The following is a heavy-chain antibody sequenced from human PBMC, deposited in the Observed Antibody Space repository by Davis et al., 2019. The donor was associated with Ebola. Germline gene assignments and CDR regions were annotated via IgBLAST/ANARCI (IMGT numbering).Heavy chain of an antibody. CDR3: ARAYRSGWSLGLGGY. J-gene: IGHJ4*02. Sequence: GESLKISCKGSGYSFTNYWIGWVRQMPGKGLEWMGIIHPGDSDTRYSPSFQGQVTISADKSISTAYLQWSSLKASDTATYFCARAYRSGWSLGLGGYWGQGTLVSVSS. CDR1: GYSFTNYW. V-gene: IGHV5-51*01. D-gene: IGHD6-19*01. CDR2: IHPGDSDT.